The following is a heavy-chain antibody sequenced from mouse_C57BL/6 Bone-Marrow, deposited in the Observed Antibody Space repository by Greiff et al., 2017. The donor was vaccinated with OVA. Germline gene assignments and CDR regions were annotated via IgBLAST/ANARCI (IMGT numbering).Heavy chain of an antibody. CDR2: INPSNGGT. CDR1: GYTFTSYW. Sequence: VQLQQPGPELVKPGASVKLSCKASGYTFTSYWMHWVKQRPGQGLEWIGNINPSNGGTNYNEKFKSKATLTVDNSYSTAYMQLCSLTSEDSAVYNSARAEYYGSLYYFDYWGQGTTLTVTS. D-gene: IGHD1-1*01. CDR3: ARAEYYGSLYYFDY. J-gene: IGHJ2*01. V-gene: IGHV1-53*01.